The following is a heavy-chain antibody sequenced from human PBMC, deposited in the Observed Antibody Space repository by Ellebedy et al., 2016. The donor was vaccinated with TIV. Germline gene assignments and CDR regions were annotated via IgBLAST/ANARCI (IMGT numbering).Heavy chain of an antibody. CDR1: GYTFTSYG. CDR3: ARDRDGSSWYFGGYYYYGMDV. D-gene: IGHD6-13*01. V-gene: IGHV1-18*01. CDR2: ISAYNGNT. J-gene: IGHJ6*02. Sequence: AASVKVSCKASGYTFTSYGISWVRQAPGQGLEWMGWISAYNGNTNYAQKPQGRVTMTTDTSTSTAYLELSSPRSEDTAVYYCARDRDGSSWYFGGYYYYGMDVWGQGTTVTVSS.